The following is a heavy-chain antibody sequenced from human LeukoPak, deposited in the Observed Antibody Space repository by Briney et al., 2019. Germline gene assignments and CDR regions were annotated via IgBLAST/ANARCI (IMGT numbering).Heavy chain of an antibody. J-gene: IGHJ5*02. V-gene: IGHV1-69*04. CDR2: IIPILGIA. CDR3: ARTIAYCSGGSCYNWFDP. D-gene: IGHD2-15*01. Sequence: SVKVSCKASGGTFSSYAISWVRQAPGQGLEWMGRIIPILGIANYAQKFQGRVTITADKSTSTAYMELSSLRSEDTAVYYCARTIAYCSGGSCYNWFDPWGQGTLVTVSS. CDR1: GGTFSSYA.